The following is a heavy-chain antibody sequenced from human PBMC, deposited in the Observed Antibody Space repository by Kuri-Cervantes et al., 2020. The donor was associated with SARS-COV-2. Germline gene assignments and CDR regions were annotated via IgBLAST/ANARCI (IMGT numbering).Heavy chain of an antibody. D-gene: IGHD3-22*01. CDR3: VKAVYYYDGSGYPRWDAFDV. V-gene: IGHV3-64D*08. Sequence: GGSLRLSCAASGFSFDSYAMHWVRQAPGKGLEYLSGIYSNGDTTFYADSGKGRFTISRDNHKNTLYLQMSSLRADDTAIYYCVKAVYYYDGSGYPRWDAFDVWGQGTTVTVSS. J-gene: IGHJ3*01. CDR1: GFSFDSYA. CDR2: IYSNGDTT.